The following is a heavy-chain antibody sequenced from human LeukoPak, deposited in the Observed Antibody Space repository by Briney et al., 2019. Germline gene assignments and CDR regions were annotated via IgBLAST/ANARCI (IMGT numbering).Heavy chain of an antibody. D-gene: IGHD1-1*01. Sequence: GASVKVSCKASGYTFTGYYMHWVRQAPGQGLEWMGWINPNSGGTNYAQNFEGRLTLTEDTAADTAYMELVSLTSADTAVYYCATDRLEIYALHIWGQGTVVTVSS. CDR1: GYTFTGYY. V-gene: IGHV1-2*02. CDR3: ATDRLEIYALHI. J-gene: IGHJ3*02. CDR2: INPNSGGT.